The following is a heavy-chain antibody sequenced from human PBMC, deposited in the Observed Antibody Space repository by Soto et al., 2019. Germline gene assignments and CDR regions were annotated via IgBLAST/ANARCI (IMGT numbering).Heavy chain of an antibody. CDR2: IYPGDSDT. D-gene: IGHD2-2*02. V-gene: IGHV5-51*01. CDR1: GYSFTSYW. J-gene: IGHJ6*02. Sequence: GESLKISCKGSGYSFTSYWIGWVRQMPGKGLEWMGIIYPGDSDTRYSPSFQGQVTISADKSISTAYLQWSSLKASDTAMYYCARSVVVPAAITNYYYYYGMDVWGQGTTVTVSS. CDR3: ARSVVVPAAITNYYYYYGMDV.